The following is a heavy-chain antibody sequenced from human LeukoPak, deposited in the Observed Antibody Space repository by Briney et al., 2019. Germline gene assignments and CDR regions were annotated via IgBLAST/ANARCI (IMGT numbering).Heavy chain of an antibody. CDR1: GGSISSSN. Sequence: SETLSLTCTVSGGSISSSNWSWIRQPPGKGLEWIGYISYSGNTNYNPSLKSRVTISVDTSKNQFSLKLTSVTAADTAVYYCASSIAVAGARFSWFDPWGQGTLVTVSS. J-gene: IGHJ5*02. V-gene: IGHV4-59*01. CDR2: ISYSGNT. D-gene: IGHD6-19*01. CDR3: ASSIAVAGARFSWFDP.